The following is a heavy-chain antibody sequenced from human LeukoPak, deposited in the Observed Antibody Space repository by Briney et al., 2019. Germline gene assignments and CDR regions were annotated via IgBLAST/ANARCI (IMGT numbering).Heavy chain of an antibody. V-gene: IGHV3-30*02. J-gene: IGHJ4*02. CDR3: AREYHDFWSGYYTG. CDR2: IRNDGTIK. D-gene: IGHD3-3*01. Sequence: GGSLRLSCAASGFTFSTYGMHWVRQAPGKGLEWVAFIRNDGTIKYYADSVKGRFTISRDNSKNTLYLRMNSLRAEDTAVYYCAREYHDFWSGYYTGWGQGTLVTVSS. CDR1: GFTFSTYG.